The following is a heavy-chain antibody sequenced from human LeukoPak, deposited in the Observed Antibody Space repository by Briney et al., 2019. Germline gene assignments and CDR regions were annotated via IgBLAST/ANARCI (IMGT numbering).Heavy chain of an antibody. CDR2: IYYSGST. D-gene: IGHD6-19*01. J-gene: IGHJ4*02. CDR3: ARDVAGYEFDY. V-gene: IGHV4-59*01. CDR1: GGSISNYY. Sequence: SETLSLTCTVSGGSISNYYWNWIRQPPGKGLEWIGYIYYSGSTNYNPSLKSRVTISVDTSKNQFSLKLSSVTAADTAVYYCARDVAGYEFDYWGQGTLVTVSS.